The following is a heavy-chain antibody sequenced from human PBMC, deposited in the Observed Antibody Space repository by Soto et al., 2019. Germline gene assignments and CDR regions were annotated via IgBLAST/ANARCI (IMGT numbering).Heavy chain of an antibody. Sequence: TXGALRLSCAASGFTVSAYAKCWVRMPPGKGLEWVSIISGNGVNTYYADSVKGRLTISRDNFKNTLYLQIHSLRAEDTAVYFCAKDHVKSEEKTIKGYYYYGMDVWGQGTTGNVSS. CDR2: ISGNGVNT. CDR3: AKDHVKSEEKTIKGYYYYGMDV. V-gene: IGHV3-23*01. J-gene: IGHJ6*02. CDR1: GFTVSAYA. D-gene: IGHD6-13*01.